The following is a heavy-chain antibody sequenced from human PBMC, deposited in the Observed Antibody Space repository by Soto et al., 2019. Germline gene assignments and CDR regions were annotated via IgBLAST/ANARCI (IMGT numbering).Heavy chain of an antibody. CDR3: ARGNQYYYGSGSYYNNWFDP. D-gene: IGHD3-10*01. V-gene: IGHV4-34*01. J-gene: IGHJ5*02. Sequence: RQPPGKGLEWIGEINHSGSTNYNPSLKSRVTISVDTSKNQFSLKLSSVTAADTAVYYCARGNQYYYGSGSYYNNWFDPWGQGTLVTVS. CDR2: INHSGST.